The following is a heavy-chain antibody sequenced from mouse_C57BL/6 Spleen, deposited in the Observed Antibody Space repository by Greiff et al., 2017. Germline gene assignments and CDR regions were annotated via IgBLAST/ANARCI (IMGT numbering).Heavy chain of an antibody. J-gene: IGHJ3*01. CDR1: GYSITSGYF. Sequence: EVKLQESGPGLVKPSPSLSLTCSASGYSITSGYFWNWIRQFPGNKLEWMGYISNDGSNNYNPSLKNRISITRDTSKNQFFLKLNTVTTEDTATYYCARDQNGYGSAWFAYWGQGTLVTVSA. CDR2: ISNDGSN. D-gene: IGHD2-2*01. V-gene: IGHV3-6*01. CDR3: ARDQNGYGSAWFAY.